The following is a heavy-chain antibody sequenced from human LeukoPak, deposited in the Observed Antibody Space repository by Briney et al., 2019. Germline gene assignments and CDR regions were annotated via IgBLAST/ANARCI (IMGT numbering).Heavy chain of an antibody. D-gene: IGHD6-13*01. CDR1: GGSISRYY. CDR2: IYYSGST. V-gene: IGHV4-59*12. CDR3: ARGSVAAAGTRRYFQH. Sequence: SETLSLTCTVSGGSISRYYWSWIRQPPGKGLEWIGYIYYSGSTNYNPSLKSRVTITVDTSKNQFSLKLSSVTAADTAVYYCARGSVAAAGTRRYFQHWGQGTLVTVSS. J-gene: IGHJ1*01.